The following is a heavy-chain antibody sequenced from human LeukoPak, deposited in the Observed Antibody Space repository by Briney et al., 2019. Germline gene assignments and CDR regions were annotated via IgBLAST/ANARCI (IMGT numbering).Heavy chain of an antibody. J-gene: IGHJ4*02. CDR3: ARLLEYYYDNSGYYYATDY. CDR2: INPDRGGT. Sequence: AASVKVSCKASGYTFTGYYLHWVRLAPGEGLEWMGWINPDRGGTNYAKKFQGRVTMTRDTSIRTAYMALSRLKSDDTAVYYCARLLEYYYDNSGYYYATDYWGQGTLVTVSS. CDR1: GYTFTGYY. D-gene: IGHD3-22*01. V-gene: IGHV1-2*02.